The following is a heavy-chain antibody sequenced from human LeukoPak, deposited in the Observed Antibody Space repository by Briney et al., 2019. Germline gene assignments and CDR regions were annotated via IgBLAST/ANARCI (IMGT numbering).Heavy chain of an antibody. J-gene: IGHJ5*02. CDR2: INPNSGGT. Sequence: ASVKVSCKASGYTFTGYYMHWVRQAPGQGLEWMGRINPNSGGTNYAQKFQDRVTMTRDTSISTAYMELSRLRSDDTAVYYCARGSLIGGATRVRFDPWGQGTLVTVSS. CDR3: ARGSLIGGATRVRFDP. D-gene: IGHD1-26*01. CDR1: GYTFTGYY. V-gene: IGHV1-2*06.